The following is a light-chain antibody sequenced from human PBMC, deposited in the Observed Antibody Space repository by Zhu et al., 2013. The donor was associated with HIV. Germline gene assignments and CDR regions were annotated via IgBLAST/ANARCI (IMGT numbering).Light chain of an antibody. CDR3: QQYNDWPGT. V-gene: IGKV3-15*01. CDR1: QSVTSN. Sequence: EIVMTQSPATLSVSPGERATLSCRASQSVTSNLAWYQQKPGQAPRLLIYGASTRATGFPARFSGSGSGTEFTLTINSLQSEDFAVYYCQQYNDWPGTFGQGTKVEI. J-gene: IGKJ1*01. CDR2: GAS.